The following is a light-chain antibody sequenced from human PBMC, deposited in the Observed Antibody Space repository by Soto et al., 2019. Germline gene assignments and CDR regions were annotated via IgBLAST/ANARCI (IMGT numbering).Light chain of an antibody. CDR3: VQALQDINYPWT. J-gene: IGKJ1*01. CDR1: QSLLHSNGYNY. Sequence: DIVVTQSPLTLPVTPGETASISCRSSQSLLHSNGYNYLDWYLQKPGQSPQLLIYLGSNRASGVPDRFSGSGSGTDFTLKISRVEAEDVGVYYCVQALQDINYPWTFGQGTKV. CDR2: LGS. V-gene: IGKV2-28*01.